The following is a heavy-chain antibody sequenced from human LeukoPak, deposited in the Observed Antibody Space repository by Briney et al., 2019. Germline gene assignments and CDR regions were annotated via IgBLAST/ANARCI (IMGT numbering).Heavy chain of an antibody. Sequence: SETLSLTCTVSGSSISSGGYYWGRIRQPPGKGLEWIGSIYYSGSTYYNPSLKSRVTISVDTSKNQFSLKLSSVTAADTAVYYCASPGGGPTDYWGQGNLVTVSS. CDR1: GSSISSGGYY. CDR3: ASPGGGPTDY. CDR2: IYYSGST. D-gene: IGHD3-16*01. V-gene: IGHV4-39*01. J-gene: IGHJ4*02.